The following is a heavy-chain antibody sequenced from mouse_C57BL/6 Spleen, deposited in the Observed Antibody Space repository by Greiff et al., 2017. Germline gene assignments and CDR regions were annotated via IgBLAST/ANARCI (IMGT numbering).Heavy chain of an antibody. J-gene: IGHJ4*01. CDR1: GFSLTSYG. D-gene: IGHD2-5*01. V-gene: IGHV2-2*01. Sequence: QVTLKESGPGLVQPSQSLSITCTVSGFSLTSYGVHWVRQSPGKGLEWLGVIWSGGSTDYNAAFISRLSISKDNSKSQVFFKMNSLQADDTAIYYCARNRRSNYENAMDYWGQGTSVTVSS. CDR2: IWSGGST. CDR3: ARNRRSNYENAMDY.